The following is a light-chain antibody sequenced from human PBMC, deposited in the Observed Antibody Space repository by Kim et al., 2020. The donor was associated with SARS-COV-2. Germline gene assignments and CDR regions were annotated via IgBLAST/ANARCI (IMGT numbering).Light chain of an antibody. CDR2: DVS. CDR3: GSLTSSYTVI. V-gene: IGLV2-14*03. CDR1: SSDVGAYNF. J-gene: IGLJ2*01. Sequence: GQSITLSCTATSSDVGAYNFVSWYQQHPGKAPKLLIYDVSYRPSGVSNRFSGSKSVNTASLTISGLQADDEADYYCGSLTSSYTVIFGGGTQLTVL.